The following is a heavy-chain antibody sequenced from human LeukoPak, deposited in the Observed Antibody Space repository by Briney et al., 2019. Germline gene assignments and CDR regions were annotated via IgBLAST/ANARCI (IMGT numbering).Heavy chain of an antibody. CDR3: ARDLRFGELQINRFHP. Sequence: SETLSLTCTVSGGSISSYYWSWIRQPAGKGLEWIGRIYTSGSTNYNPSLKSRVTMSVDTSKNQFSLKLSSVTAADTAVYYCARDLRFGELQINRFHPWGQGTLVTVSS. V-gene: IGHV4-4*07. CDR2: IYTSGST. J-gene: IGHJ5*01. CDR1: GGSISSYY. D-gene: IGHD3-10*01.